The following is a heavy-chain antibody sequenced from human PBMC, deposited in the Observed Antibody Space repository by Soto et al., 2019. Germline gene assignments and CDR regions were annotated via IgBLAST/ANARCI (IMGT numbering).Heavy chain of an antibody. CDR2: IRSKAYGGTT. J-gene: IGHJ6*02. D-gene: IGHD1-1*01. CDR1: GFTFGDYA. CDR3: TRDLAKLERYFCYYGMDV. V-gene: IGHV3-49*04. Sequence: GGSLRLSCTASGFTFGDYAMSWVRQAPGKGLEWVGFIRSKAYGGTTEYAASVKGRFTISRDDSKSIVYLQMNSLRTEDTAVYYCTRDLAKLERYFCYYGMDVWGQGTTVTVSS.